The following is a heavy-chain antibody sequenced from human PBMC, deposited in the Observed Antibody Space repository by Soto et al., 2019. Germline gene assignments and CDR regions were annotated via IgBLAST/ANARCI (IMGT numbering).Heavy chain of an antibody. V-gene: IGHV3-33*01. J-gene: IGHJ4*02. CDR1: GFTFSSYG. CDR2: IWYDGSNK. D-gene: IGHD3-22*01. Sequence: QVQLVESGGGVVQPGRSLRLSCAASGFTFSSYGMHWVRQAPGKGLEWVAVIWYDGSNKYYADSVKGRFTISRDNSKNTLYLQMNSLRAEDTAVYYCARVLNYYDSSGILDYWGQGTLVTVSS. CDR3: ARVLNYYDSSGILDY.